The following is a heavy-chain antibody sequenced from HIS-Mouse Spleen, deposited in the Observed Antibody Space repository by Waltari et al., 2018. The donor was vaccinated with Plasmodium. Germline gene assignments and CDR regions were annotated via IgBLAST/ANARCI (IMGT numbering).Heavy chain of an antibody. J-gene: IGHJ3*02. V-gene: IGHV4-34*01. CDR1: AWSFSGYY. D-gene: IGHD3-9*01. CDR2: INHRGST. CDR3: ARAPIRDAFDI. Sequence: QVQLQQWGAGLLKPSEPLSLTCAVYAWSFSGYYWRCLLQPPGKGLEWIGEINHRGSTNYNPSLKRRVTISVDTSKNQFSLKLSSVTAADTAVYYCARAPIRDAFDIWGQGTMVTVSS.